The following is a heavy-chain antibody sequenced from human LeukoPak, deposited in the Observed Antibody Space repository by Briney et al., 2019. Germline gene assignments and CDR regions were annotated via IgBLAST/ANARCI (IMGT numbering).Heavy chain of an antibody. D-gene: IGHD4-23*01. CDR1: GYTFTSYD. Sequence: ASVKVSCKASGYTFTSYDINWVRQATGQGLEWMGWMNPNSGNTGYAQKFQGGVTMTRNTSISTAYMELSSLRSEDTAVYYCARESLYGGHFDYWGQGTLVTVSS. V-gene: IGHV1-8*01. J-gene: IGHJ4*02. CDR3: ARESLYGGHFDY. CDR2: MNPNSGNT.